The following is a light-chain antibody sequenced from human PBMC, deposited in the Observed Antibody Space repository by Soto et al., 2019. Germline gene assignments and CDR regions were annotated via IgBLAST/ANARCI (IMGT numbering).Light chain of an antibody. CDR3: QLRDNWPQT. CDR2: DAS. Sequence: EIVLTQSPAILSLSPGERATLSCRATHSIGTYLAWYQHKPGQAPRLLIYDASNRATGIPARFSGGGSGTDFTLTISSLEPEDFAVYFCQLRDNWPQTFGQGTKVEIK. J-gene: IGKJ1*01. V-gene: IGKV3-11*01. CDR1: HSIGTY.